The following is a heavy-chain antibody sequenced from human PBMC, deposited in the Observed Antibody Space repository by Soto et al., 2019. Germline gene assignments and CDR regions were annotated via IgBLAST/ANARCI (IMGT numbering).Heavy chain of an antibody. D-gene: IGHD4-17*01. Sequence: PGGSLRLSCAASGFTFSNAWMNWVRQAPGKGLEWVGRIKSKTDGGTTDYAAPVKGRFTISRDDSKNTLYLQMNSLKTEDTAVYYCTTGSQKSDDYGDYYYYYYGMDVWGQGTTVTVSS. CDR2: IKSKTDGGTT. CDR1: GFTFSNAW. V-gene: IGHV3-15*07. J-gene: IGHJ6*02. CDR3: TTGSQKSDDYGDYYYYYYGMDV.